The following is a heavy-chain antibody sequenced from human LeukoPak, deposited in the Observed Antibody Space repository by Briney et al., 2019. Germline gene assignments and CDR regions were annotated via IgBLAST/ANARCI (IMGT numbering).Heavy chain of an antibody. J-gene: IGHJ5*02. CDR3: ARASYRYDFWSGYYPPYWFDP. V-gene: IGHV3-7*01. CDR1: GFTFSSYL. D-gene: IGHD3-3*01. CDR2: IKQDGSEK. Sequence: PGGSLRLSCAASGFTFSSYLMSWVRQAPGKGLEWVANIKQDGSEKYYVDSVKGRFTISRDNAKNSLYLQMNSLRAEDTAVYYCARASYRYDFWSGYYPPYWFDPWGQRTLVTVSS.